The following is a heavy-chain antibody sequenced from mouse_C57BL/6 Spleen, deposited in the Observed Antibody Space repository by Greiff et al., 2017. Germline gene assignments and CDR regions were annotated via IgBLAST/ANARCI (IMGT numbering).Heavy chain of an antibody. CDR2: ISGGGGNT. V-gene: IGHV5-9*04. CDR1: GFTFSSYT. CDR3: ARRFYDYDVWFAY. D-gene: IGHD2-4*01. J-gene: IGHJ3*01. Sequence: EVKLMESGGGLVKPGGSLKLSCAASGFTFSSYTMSWVRQTPETRLEWVATISGGGGNTYYPDSVKGRFTISRDNAKNTLYLQMSSLRSEDTAVYYCARRFYDYDVWFAYWGQGTLVTVSA.